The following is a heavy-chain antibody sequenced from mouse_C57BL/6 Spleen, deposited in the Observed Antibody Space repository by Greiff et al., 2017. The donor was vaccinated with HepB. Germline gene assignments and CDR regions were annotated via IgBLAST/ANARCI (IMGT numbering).Heavy chain of an antibody. J-gene: IGHJ1*03. Sequence: QVQLQQSGAELVRPGASVTLSCKASGYTFTDYEMHWVKQTPVHGLEWIGAIDPETGGTAYNQKFKGKAILTADKSSSTAYMELRSLTSEDSAVYYCTNSTTGGYFDVWGTGTTVTVSS. D-gene: IGHD1-1*01. CDR3: TNSTTGGYFDV. CDR2: IDPETGGT. V-gene: IGHV1-15*01. CDR1: GYTFTDYE.